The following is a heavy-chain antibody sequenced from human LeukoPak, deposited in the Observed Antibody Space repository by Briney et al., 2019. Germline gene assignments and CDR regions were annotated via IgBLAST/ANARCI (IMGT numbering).Heavy chain of an antibody. CDR2: IYYSGST. J-gene: IGHJ4*02. V-gene: IGHV4-59*08. CDR1: GGSISTYY. Sequence: SETLSLTCTVSGGSISTYYWSWIRQPPGKGLEWIGYIYYSGSTNYNPSLKSRVTISVDTSKNQFSLKLSSVTAADTAVYYCARHVWLQPFDYWGQGTLVTVSS. D-gene: IGHD3-9*01. CDR3: ARHVWLQPFDY.